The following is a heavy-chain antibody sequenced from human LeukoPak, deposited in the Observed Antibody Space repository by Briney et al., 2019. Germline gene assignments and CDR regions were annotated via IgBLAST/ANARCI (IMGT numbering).Heavy chain of an antibody. V-gene: IGHV4-59*01. Sequence: ASGTLSLTCTVSGGSISSYYWSWIRQPPGKGLEWIGYIYYSGSTNYNPSLKSRVTISVDTSKNQFSLKLSSVTAADTAVYYCARSHYGDDTPNFDYWGQGTLVTVSS. D-gene: IGHD4-17*01. CDR1: GGSISSYY. J-gene: IGHJ4*02. CDR2: IYYSGST. CDR3: ARSHYGDDTPNFDY.